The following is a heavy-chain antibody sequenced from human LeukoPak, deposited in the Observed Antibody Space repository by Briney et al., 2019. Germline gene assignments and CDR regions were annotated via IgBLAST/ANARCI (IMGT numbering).Heavy chain of an antibody. CDR1: GFTFSSYW. CDR2: IKQDGSEK. D-gene: IGHD5-24*01. J-gene: IGHJ4*02. CDR3: ARDRDGLDY. Sequence: PGGSLRLSCGASGFTFSSYWMSWVRQAPGKGLEWVANIKQDGSEKYYVDSVKGRFTISRDNAKNSLYLQMNSLRAEDTAVYYCARDRDGLDYWGQGTLVTVSS. V-gene: IGHV3-7*01.